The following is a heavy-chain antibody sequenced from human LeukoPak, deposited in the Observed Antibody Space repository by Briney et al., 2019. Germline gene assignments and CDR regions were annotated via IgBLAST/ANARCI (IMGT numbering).Heavy chain of an antibody. CDR3: TTEGGSYYGDAFDI. D-gene: IGHD1-26*01. CDR2: IKSKTDGGTT. V-gene: IGHV3-15*01. Sequence: GGSLRLSCAASGSTLSNAWMSWVRQAPGKGLEWVGRIKSKTDGGTTDYAAPVKGRFTISRDDSKNTLYLQMNSLKTEDTAVYYCTTEGGSYYGDAFDIWGQGTMVTVSS. J-gene: IGHJ3*02. CDR1: GSTLSNAW.